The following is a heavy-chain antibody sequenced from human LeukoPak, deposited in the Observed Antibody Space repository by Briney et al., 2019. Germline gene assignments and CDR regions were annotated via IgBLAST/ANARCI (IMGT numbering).Heavy chain of an antibody. CDR2: IYHSGST. J-gene: IGHJ4*02. Sequence: SENLSLTCAVSGGSISSSNWWSWVRQPPGKGLEWIGEIYHSGSTNYNPSLKSRVTISVDTSKNQFSLKLSSVTAADTAVYYCARSIAAHPLYFDYWGQGTLVTVSS. V-gene: IGHV4-4*02. CDR3: ARSIAAHPLYFDY. D-gene: IGHD6-6*01. CDR1: GGSISSSNW.